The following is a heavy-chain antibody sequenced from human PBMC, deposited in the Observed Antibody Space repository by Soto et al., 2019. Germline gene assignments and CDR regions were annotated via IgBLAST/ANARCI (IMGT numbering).Heavy chain of an antibody. CDR3: ARVRAIYGEYFLLANWFDP. Sequence: PSETLSLTCTVSGGSISSGGYYWSWIRQHPGKGLEWIGCIYYSGSTYYNPSLKSRVTISVDTSKNQFSLKLRSVTAAETAVYYCARVRAIYGEYFLLANWFDPCGQGTMVTV. CDR2: IYYSGST. J-gene: IGHJ5*02. CDR1: GGSISSGGYY. V-gene: IGHV4-31*03. D-gene: IGHD4-17*01.